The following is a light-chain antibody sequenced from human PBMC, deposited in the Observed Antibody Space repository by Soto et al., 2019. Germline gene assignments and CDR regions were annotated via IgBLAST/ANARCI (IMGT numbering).Light chain of an antibody. CDR1: QSVSSY. CDR3: QQRSNWPPGAGWT. J-gene: IGKJ4*01. CDR2: DAS. V-gene: IGKV3-11*01. Sequence: EIVLTQSPATLSLSPGERATLSCRASQSVSSYLAWYQQKPGQAPRLLIYDASNRATGIPARFSGSGSGTDFTLTISNLETEYFAVYYCQQRSNWPPGAGWTFGGGTNVEIK.